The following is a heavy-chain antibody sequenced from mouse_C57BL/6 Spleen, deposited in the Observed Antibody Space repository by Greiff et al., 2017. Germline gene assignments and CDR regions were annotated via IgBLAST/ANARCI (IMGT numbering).Heavy chain of an antibody. V-gene: IGHV2-2*01. CDR3: AQGGDWYFDV. CDR2: IWSGGST. CDR1: GFSLTSYG. J-gene: IGHJ1*03. Sequence: VQLQQSGPGLVQPSQSLSITCTVSGFSLTSYGVHWVRQSPGKGLEWLGVIWSGGSTDYNAAFISRLSISKDNSKSQVFFKMNSLQADDTAIYYCAQGGDWYFDVWGTGTTVTVSS.